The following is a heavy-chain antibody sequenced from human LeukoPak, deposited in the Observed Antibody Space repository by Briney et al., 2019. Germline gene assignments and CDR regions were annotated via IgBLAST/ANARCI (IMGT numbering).Heavy chain of an antibody. CDR1: GFTFSSYE. V-gene: IGHV3-48*03. CDR3: ARTSITMVRGVLNWFDP. J-gene: IGHJ5*02. Sequence: GGSLRLSCAASGFTFSSYEMNWVRQAPGKGLEWVSYISSSGSTIYYADSVKGRFTISRDNAKNSLYLQMNSLRAEDTAVYYCARTSITMVRGVLNWFDPWGQGTLVTVSS. CDR2: ISSSGSTI. D-gene: IGHD3-10*01.